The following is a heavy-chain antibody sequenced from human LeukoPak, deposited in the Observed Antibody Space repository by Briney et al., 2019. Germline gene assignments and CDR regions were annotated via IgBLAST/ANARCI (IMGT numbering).Heavy chain of an antibody. CDR2: MYFSGNT. Sequence: SETLSLTCTVSGGSISSRNHYWGWIRQPPGKGLEWIGSMYFSGNTYYNPSLESRVTISVDTSKNQFSLKLSSVTAADTAVYYCARHVVAATLGDFDYWGQGTLVTVSS. J-gene: IGHJ4*02. CDR3: ARHVVAATLGDFDY. CDR1: GGSISSRNHY. V-gene: IGHV4-39*01. D-gene: IGHD2-15*01.